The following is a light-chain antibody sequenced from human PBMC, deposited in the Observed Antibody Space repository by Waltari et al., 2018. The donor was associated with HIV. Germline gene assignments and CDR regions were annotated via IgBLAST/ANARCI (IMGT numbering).Light chain of an antibody. CDR3: SSYACTGSRA. Sequence: QSALTQPASVSGSPGQSITFSCTGTPRDIGGYNFVSWYQQHPDRPPKLIISEVSNRPSGVSKRFSGPKSGHTAALTISGLHADDEADYDCSSYACTGSRAFGGGTKLTV. CDR1: PRDIGGYNF. V-gene: IGLV2-14*01. J-gene: IGLJ2*01. CDR2: EVS.